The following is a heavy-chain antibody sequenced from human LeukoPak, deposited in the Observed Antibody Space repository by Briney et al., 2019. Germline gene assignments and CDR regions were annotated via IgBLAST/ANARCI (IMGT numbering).Heavy chain of an antibody. J-gene: IGHJ4*02. D-gene: IGHD1-26*01. CDR2: ISGTGGST. Sequence: GGSLRLSCAASGFTFSSYAMNWVRQAPGKGLEWVSDISGTGGSTYYADSVKGRFTISRDNSKNTLSLQMSSLRAEDTAVYYCAKGDTTWELPHDYWGQGTLVTVSS. CDR3: AKGDTTWELPHDY. V-gene: IGHV3-23*01. CDR1: GFTFSSYA.